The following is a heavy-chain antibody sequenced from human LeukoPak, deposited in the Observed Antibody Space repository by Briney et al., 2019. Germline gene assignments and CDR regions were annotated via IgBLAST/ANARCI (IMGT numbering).Heavy chain of an antibody. Sequence: GGSLRLSCGAYGFTFNNYWMSWVRQAPGKGLEWVANIKGDGSEKDYADSVKGRFTISRDNAKNSLYLQMSGLRAEDTAMYYCARQPSDGSYLDYFQHWGQGTLVTVSS. CDR2: IKGDGSEK. D-gene: IGHD3-10*01. V-gene: IGHV3-7*01. CDR1: GFTFNNYW. J-gene: IGHJ1*01. CDR3: ARQPSDGSYLDYFQH.